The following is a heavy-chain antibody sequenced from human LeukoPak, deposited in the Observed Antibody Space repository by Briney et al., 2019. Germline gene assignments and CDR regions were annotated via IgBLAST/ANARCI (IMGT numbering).Heavy chain of an antibody. CDR3: ARGRSRVPAAIGGFDY. V-gene: IGHV4-59*08. CDR2: IYYSGNT. J-gene: IGHJ4*02. CDR1: GGSISGYY. D-gene: IGHD2-2*02. Sequence: PSESLSLTCTVSGGSISGYYWSWIRQPPGKGLEWIGYIYYSGNTYYNPSLKSRVTISVDTSKNQFSLKLSSVTAADTAVYYCARGRSRVPAAIGGFDYWGQGTLVTVSS.